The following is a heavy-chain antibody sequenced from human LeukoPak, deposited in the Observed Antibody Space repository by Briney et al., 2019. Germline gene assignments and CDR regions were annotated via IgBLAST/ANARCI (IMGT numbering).Heavy chain of an antibody. CDR2: IYAGGNT. D-gene: IGHD1-26*01. CDR3: ARNSWTYSLDY. V-gene: IGHV4-4*09. CDR1: GGSISSDY. J-gene: IGHJ4*02. Sequence: SETLSLTCTVSGGSISSDYWSWTRQPPGQGLEWIGYIYAGGNTNYNPSLKSRVTISVDRTKNQLSLKLNSVTAADTAVYYCARNSWTYSLDYWGQGILVTVSS.